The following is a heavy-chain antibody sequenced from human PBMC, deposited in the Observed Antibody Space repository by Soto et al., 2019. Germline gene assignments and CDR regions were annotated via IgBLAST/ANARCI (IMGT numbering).Heavy chain of an antibody. CDR3: ARAPRGRKTCDY. D-gene: IGHD5-12*01. CDR2: ISYDGSNK. V-gene: IGHV3-30-3*01. Sequence: PGGSLRLSCAASGFTFSSYAMHWVRQAPGKGLEWVAVISYDGSNKYYADSVKGRFTISRDNSKNTLYLQMNSLRAEDTAVYYCARAPRGRKTCDYWGQGTLVTVSS. CDR1: GFTFSSYA. J-gene: IGHJ4*02.